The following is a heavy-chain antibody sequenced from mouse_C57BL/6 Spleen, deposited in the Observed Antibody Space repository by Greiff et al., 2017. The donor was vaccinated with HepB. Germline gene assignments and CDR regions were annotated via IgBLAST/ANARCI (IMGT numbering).Heavy chain of an antibody. CDR2: ISSGGDYI. V-gene: IGHV5-9-1*02. D-gene: IGHD1-1*01. J-gene: IGHJ2*01. CDR1: GFTFSSYA. Sequence: DVMLVESGEGLVKPGGSLKLSCAASGFTFSSYAMSWVRQTPEKRLEWVAYISSGGDYIYYADTVKGRFTISRDNARNTLYLQMSSLKSEDTAMYYCTREGDPHYGSSLWYFDYWGQGTTLTVSS. CDR3: TREGDPHYGSSLWYFDY.